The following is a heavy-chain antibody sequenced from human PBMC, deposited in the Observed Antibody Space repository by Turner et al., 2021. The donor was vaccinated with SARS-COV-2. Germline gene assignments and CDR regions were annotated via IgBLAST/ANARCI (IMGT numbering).Heavy chain of an antibody. CDR1: GFTFSSYG. CDR2: ISNDGNNE. J-gene: IGHJ4*02. D-gene: IGHD4-17*01. Sequence: VQPVESGGGEVQPGRSLRPSCAASGFTFSSYGMHWVRQAPGKGLEWVAVISNDGNNECYADSVKGRFTISRDNSKNTLCLQMNSLRAEDTAVYYCAKATLFLTVTTSPDYWGQGTLVTVSS. CDR3: AKATLFLTVTTSPDY. V-gene: IGHV3-30*18.